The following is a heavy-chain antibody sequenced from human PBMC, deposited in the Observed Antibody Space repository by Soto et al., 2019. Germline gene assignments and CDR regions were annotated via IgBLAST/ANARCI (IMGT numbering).Heavy chain of an antibody. J-gene: IGHJ5*02. Sequence: QVQLVQSGAEVKKPGASVKVSCKASGYTFTTHGISWVRQAPGQGLEWMGWVSGDNGHTNYAQSLQGRVTMTTDTSTNTAYMELRSLRSDDTAVYYCARDLGYCGSGTCYREWFDPWGQGTLVTVSS. CDR3: ARDLGYCGSGTCYREWFDP. CDR1: GYTFTTHG. CDR2: VSGDNGHT. D-gene: IGHD2-15*01. V-gene: IGHV1-18*01.